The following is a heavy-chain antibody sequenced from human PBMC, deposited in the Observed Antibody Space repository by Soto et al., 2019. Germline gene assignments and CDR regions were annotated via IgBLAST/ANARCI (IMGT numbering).Heavy chain of an antibody. D-gene: IGHD3-22*01. CDR1: GDSISTNNW. CDR3: ARGTVVRIFDS. CDR2: IIHSGST. J-gene: IGHJ4*02. V-gene: IGHV4-4*02. Sequence: QVQLQESGPGLVKPSGTLSLTCDVSGDSISTNNWWTWVRQPPGKGLEWIGEIIHSGSTYYNPSLKSRVSISVDNSKNHFSLQLNSVTAADTAVYYCARGTVVRIFDSWGQGTVVSVSS.